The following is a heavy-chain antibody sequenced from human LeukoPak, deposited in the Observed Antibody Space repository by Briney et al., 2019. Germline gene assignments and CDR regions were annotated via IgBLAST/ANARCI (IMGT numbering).Heavy chain of an antibody. CDR2: IIPILGIA. J-gene: IGHJ4*02. CDR1: GYTFTSYG. CDR3: ARDMSVAAAGRWGRYYFDY. V-gene: IGHV1-69*04. D-gene: IGHD6-13*01. Sequence: ASVKVSCTASGYTFTSYGISWVRQAPGQGLEWMGRIIPILGIANYAQKFQGRVTITADKSTSTAYMELGSLRSEDTAVYYCARDMSVAAAGRWGRYYFDYWGQGTLVTVSS.